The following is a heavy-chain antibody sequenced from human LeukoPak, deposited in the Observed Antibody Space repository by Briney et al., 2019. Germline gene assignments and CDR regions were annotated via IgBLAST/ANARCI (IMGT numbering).Heavy chain of an antibody. D-gene: IGHD3-16*01. Sequence: SSETLSLTCTVSGGSISSYYWSWIRQPPGKGLEWIGYIYYSGSTNYNPSLRSRVTMSVDTSKNKFSLNLSSVTAAATAVYYCARGGKYYDYVWGSYIFDYWGQGTLVTVSS. CDR2: IYYSGST. CDR1: GGSISSYY. V-gene: IGHV4-59*01. CDR3: ARGGKYYDYVWGSYIFDY. J-gene: IGHJ4*02.